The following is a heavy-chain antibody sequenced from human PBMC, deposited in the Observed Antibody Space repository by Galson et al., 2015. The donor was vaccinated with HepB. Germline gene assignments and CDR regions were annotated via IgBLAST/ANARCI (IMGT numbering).Heavy chain of an antibody. CDR2: INPNSGGT. CDR3: ARGPIVLRYFDWTPAASHSYFDY. D-gene: IGHD3-9*01. Sequence: SVKVSCKASGYTFTGYYMHWVRQAPGQGLEWMGWINPNSGGTNYAQKFQGWVTMTRDTSISTAYMELSRLRSDDTAVYYCARGPIVLRYFDWTPAASHSYFDYWGQGTLVTVSS. V-gene: IGHV1-2*04. J-gene: IGHJ4*02. CDR1: GYTFTGYY.